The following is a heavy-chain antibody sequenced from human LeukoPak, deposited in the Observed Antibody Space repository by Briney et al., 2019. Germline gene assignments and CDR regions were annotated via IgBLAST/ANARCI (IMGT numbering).Heavy chain of an antibody. D-gene: IGHD1-1*01. CDR3: ARVDGTATTGYYYMDV. CDR1: GDSISGYY. J-gene: IGHJ6*03. Sequence: PSETLSLTCNVSGDSISGYYWSWIRQPAGKGLEYIGRIYSSGSTNYNPSLKSRLTMSVDTSKNQFSLKLSSVTAADTAVYYCARVDGTATTGYYYMDVWGKGTTVTVSS. V-gene: IGHV4-4*07. CDR2: IYSSGST.